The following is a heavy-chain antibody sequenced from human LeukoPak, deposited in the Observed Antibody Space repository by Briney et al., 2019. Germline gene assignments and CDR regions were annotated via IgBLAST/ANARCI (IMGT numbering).Heavy chain of an antibody. Sequence: SETLSLTCTVSGGSISSGGYSWSWIRQHPGKGLEWIGYIYYSGSTYYNPSLKSRVTISVDTSKNQFSLKLSSVTAADTAVYYCARQDIVVVYGMDVWGQGTTVTVSS. J-gene: IGHJ6*02. CDR1: GGSISSGGYS. CDR2: IYYSGST. D-gene: IGHD2-15*01. CDR3: ARQDIVVVYGMDV. V-gene: IGHV4-31*03.